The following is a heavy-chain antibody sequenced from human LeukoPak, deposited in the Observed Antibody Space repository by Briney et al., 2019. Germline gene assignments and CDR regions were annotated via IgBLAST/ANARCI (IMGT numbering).Heavy chain of an antibody. V-gene: IGHV3-64D*08. D-gene: IGHD2-15*01. Sequence: GGSLRLSCSASGFTFSSNSLHWVRQAPGKGLDFISAVNGNGANTYYADSVRGRFTISRDNSKNTLYLQMSSLRAEDTAVYFCVRGYSFGPYGMDVWGQGTTVTVSS. J-gene: IGHJ6*02. CDR2: VNGNGANT. CDR1: GFTFSSNS. CDR3: VRGYSFGPYGMDV.